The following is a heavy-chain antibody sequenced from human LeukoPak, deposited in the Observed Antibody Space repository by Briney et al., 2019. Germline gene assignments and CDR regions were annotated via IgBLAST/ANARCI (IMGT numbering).Heavy chain of an antibody. Sequence: GGSLRLSCAASGFTFSDYYMSWIRQAPGKGLEWVSYISSSGSTIYYADSVKGRFTISRDNAKNSLYLQMNSLRAEDTAVYYCARDIVATLGYYYYYYYYVDVWGKGTTVTISS. CDR2: ISSSGSTI. CDR1: GFTFSDYY. V-gene: IGHV3-11*01. J-gene: IGHJ6*03. CDR3: ARDIVATLGYYYYYYYYVDV. D-gene: IGHD5-12*01.